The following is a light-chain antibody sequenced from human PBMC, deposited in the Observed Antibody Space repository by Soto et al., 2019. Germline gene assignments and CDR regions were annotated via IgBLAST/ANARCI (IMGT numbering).Light chain of an antibody. Sequence: QSALTQPASVSASPGQSITISCTGTSSGVGGYNYVSWYQQHPGKAPKVMIYDVSNRPSGVSNRFSGSKSGNTAFLIIFGLQAEDEADYYRSSYTSSSTYVFGTGTKVTVL. J-gene: IGLJ1*01. CDR3: SSYTSSSTYV. CDR1: SSGVGGYNY. V-gene: IGLV2-14*01. CDR2: DVS.